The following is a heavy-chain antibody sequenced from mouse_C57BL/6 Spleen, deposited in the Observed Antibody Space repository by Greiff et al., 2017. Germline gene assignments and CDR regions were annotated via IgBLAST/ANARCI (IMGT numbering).Heavy chain of an antibody. J-gene: IGHJ4*01. CDR1: GFTFSDYY. CDR3: ARGGRGYPHYYAMDY. D-gene: IGHD2-2*01. CDR2: INYDGSST. Sequence: EVKLMESEGGLVQPGSSMKLSCTASGFTFSDYYMAWVRQVPEKGLEWVANINYDGSSTYYLDSLKSRFIISRDNAKNILYLQMSSLKSEDTATYYCARGGRGYPHYYAMDYWGQGTSVTVSS. V-gene: IGHV5-16*01.